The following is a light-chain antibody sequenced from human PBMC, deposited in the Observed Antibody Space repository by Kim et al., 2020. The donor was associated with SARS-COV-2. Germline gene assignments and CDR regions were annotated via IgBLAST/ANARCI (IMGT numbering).Light chain of an antibody. Sequence: QACTISCTGTSSDVGGYNYVSWYQQHPGKAPKLMIYDVSKRPSGVSNRFSGSKSGNTASLTISGLQAEDEADYYCSSYTSSSTYVFGTGTKSPS. J-gene: IGLJ1*01. CDR3: SSYTSSSTYV. CDR1: SSDVGGYNY. CDR2: DVS. V-gene: IGLV2-14*04.